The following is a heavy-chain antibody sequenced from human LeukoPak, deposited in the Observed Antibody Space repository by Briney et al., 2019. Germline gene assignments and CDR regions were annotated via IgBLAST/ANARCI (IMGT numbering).Heavy chain of an antibody. CDR2: IYPGNSDT. J-gene: IGHJ5*02. CDR3: ARARYDFWSGYYVYNWFDP. Sequence: GESLKISCKGSGHTFTSYWIAWVRPMPGKGLEWMGIIYPGNSDTRYSPSFQGQVTISADKSISTAYLQWSSLKASDTAIYYCARARYDFWSGYYVYNWFDPWGQGTLVTVSS. V-gene: IGHV5-51*01. CDR1: GHTFTSYW. D-gene: IGHD3-3*01.